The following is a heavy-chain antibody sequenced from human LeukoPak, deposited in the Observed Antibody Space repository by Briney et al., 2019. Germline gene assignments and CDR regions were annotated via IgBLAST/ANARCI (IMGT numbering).Heavy chain of an antibody. CDR3: ARGTSYRWQQLASFDS. J-gene: IGHJ4*02. V-gene: IGHV4-61*02. CDR1: GGSVSSGNYH. Sequence: SETLSLTCTVSGGSVSSGNYHWSWIRQSAGEGLEWIGRIYASGSTNYKPSLNSRVTISLDTSKNQFSLKLTSVTAADTAVYYCARGTSYRWQQLASFDSWGQGTLVTVSS. D-gene: IGHD6-13*01. CDR2: IYASGST.